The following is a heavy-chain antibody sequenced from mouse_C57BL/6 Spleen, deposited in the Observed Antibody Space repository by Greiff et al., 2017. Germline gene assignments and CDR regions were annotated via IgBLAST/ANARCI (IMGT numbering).Heavy chain of an antibody. J-gene: IGHJ4*01. Sequence: EVQGVESGGGLVKPGGSLKLSCAASGFTFSDYGMHWVRQAPEKGLEWVAYISSGSSTIYYADTVKGRFTISRDNAKNTLFLQMTRLRSEDTAMYYCASRSSSSSYYAIDYWGKGTSVTVSS. V-gene: IGHV5-17*01. D-gene: IGHD1-1*01. CDR2: ISSGSSTI. CDR3: ASRSSSSSYYAIDY. CDR1: GFTFSDYG.